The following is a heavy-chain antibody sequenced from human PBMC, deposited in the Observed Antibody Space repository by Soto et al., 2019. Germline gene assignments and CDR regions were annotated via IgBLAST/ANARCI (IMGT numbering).Heavy chain of an antibody. CDR2: ISSSSSYI. CDR1: GFTFSSNY. CDR3: ARGPLGYSYGPPKYYFDY. V-gene: IGHV3-21*01. J-gene: IGHJ4*02. D-gene: IGHD5-18*01. Sequence: PGGSLRLSCAASGFTFSSNYMSWVRQAPGKGLEWVSSISSSSSYIYYADSVKGRFTISRDNAKNSLYLQMNSLRAEDTAVYYCARGPLGYSYGPPKYYFDYWDQGTLVTVSS.